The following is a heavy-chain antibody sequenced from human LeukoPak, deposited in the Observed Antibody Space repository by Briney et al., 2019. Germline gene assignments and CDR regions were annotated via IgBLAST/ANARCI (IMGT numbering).Heavy chain of an antibody. D-gene: IGHD3-10*01. CDR3: ARAKPKNMVRGLIMRRESRYYFDY. CDR2: IRYDGSNE. V-gene: IGHV3-30*02. Sequence: PGGSLRLSCAASGFTFSSYGMHWVRQAPGKGLEWVSFIRYDGSNEYYADSVRGRFTISRDNAKNSLYLQMNSLRAEDTAVYYCARAKPKNMVRGLIMRRESRYYFDYWGQGTLVTVSS. J-gene: IGHJ4*02. CDR1: GFTFSSYG.